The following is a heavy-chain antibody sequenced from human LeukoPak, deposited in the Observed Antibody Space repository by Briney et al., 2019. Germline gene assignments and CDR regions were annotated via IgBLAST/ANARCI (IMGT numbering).Heavy chain of an antibody. V-gene: IGHV4-59*08. J-gene: IGHJ4*02. CDR1: GGSIGGFF. CDR3: ARHQFTALAV. CDR2: IYYTGNT. Sequence: PSETLSLTCTVSGGSIGGFFWSWIRQPPGKGLEWIGYIYYTGNTNYNPSLKSRVSISVDTSKNQFSLKLSSVTAADTAVYYCARHQFTALAVWGQGTLVTVSS.